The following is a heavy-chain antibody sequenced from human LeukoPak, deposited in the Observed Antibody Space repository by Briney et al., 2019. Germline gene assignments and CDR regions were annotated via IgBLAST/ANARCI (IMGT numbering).Heavy chain of an antibody. Sequence: GGSLRLSCAASGFIFSSYGMHWVRQAPGKGLEWVTFIQYNGNNKYYAASVKGRFTISRDNSKNTVYLQMNSLRAEDTAVYFCAKDFGSGSYAFDYWGQGALVTVSS. CDR3: AKDFGSGSYAFDY. J-gene: IGHJ4*02. CDR1: GFIFSSYG. V-gene: IGHV3-30*02. CDR2: IQYNGNNK. D-gene: IGHD3-10*01.